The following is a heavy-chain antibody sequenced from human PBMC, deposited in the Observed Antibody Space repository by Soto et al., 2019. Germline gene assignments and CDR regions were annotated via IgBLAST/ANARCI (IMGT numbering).Heavy chain of an antibody. CDR1: GFTFSSHG. CDR3: AKTNLEWLSDAAFDL. Sequence: QVQLVESGGGVVQPGRSLRLSCAASGFTFSSHGMHWVRQAPGKGLEWVAVISYDGSNKFYADSVKGRFTISRDNSKNTLFLQMNSLRGDDPAVYYCAKTNLEWLSDAAFDLWGQGTSVTVSS. D-gene: IGHD3-3*01. J-gene: IGHJ3*01. V-gene: IGHV3-30*18. CDR2: ISYDGSNK.